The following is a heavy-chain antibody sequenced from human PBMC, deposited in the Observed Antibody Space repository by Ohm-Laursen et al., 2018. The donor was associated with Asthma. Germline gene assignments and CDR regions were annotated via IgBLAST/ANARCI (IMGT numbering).Heavy chain of an antibody. D-gene: IGHD3-16*02. J-gene: IGHJ5*01. CDR3: SKCGGSCYRSSYNWFDS. Sequence: SVKVSCKASGATFSSSSINWVRQAPGQGLEWMGGIIPIFTTANYAQKFQGRVTITADESTSTVYMEVSSLRSEDTAVYYCSKCGGSCYRSSYNWFDSWGQGTLVTVSS. CDR1: GATFSSSS. V-gene: IGHV1-69*13. CDR2: IIPIFTTA.